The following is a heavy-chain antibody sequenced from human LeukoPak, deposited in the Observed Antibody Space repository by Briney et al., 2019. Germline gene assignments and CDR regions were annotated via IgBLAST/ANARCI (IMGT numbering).Heavy chain of an antibody. V-gene: IGHV3-23*01. CDR2: ISGNGGNT. J-gene: IGHJ3*01. CDR1: RFTFSTYG. CDR3: TRDSALLGVAFDL. D-gene: IGHD2-15*01. Sequence: SGGSLRLSCAASRFTFSTYGMSWVRQAPGKGLEWVAGISGNGGNTNFADSVKGRFTISRDNSKNTLFLQMNSLRAEDTAVYFCTRDSALLGVAFDLWGQGTVVTVSS.